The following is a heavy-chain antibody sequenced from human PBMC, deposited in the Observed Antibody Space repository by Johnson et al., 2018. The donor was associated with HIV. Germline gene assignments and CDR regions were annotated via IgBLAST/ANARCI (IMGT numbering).Heavy chain of an antibody. CDR3: ARVGAITIFGVVIIDDSFDI. V-gene: IGHV3-74*01. CDR1: GFTFSSYW. CDR2: INSDGSNT. J-gene: IGHJ3*02. D-gene: IGHD3-3*01. Sequence: VQLVESGGGLVQPGGSLRLSCAASGFTFSSYWMHWVRQAPGKGLVWVSRINSDGSNTTYADSVKGRFTISRDNAKNTLYLQMQDLRAEDTAVYYWARVGAITIFGVVIIDDSFDIWGQGTMVTVSS.